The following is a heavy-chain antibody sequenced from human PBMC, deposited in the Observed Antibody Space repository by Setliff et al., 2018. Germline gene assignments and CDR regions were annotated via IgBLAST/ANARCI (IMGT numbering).Heavy chain of an antibody. V-gene: IGHV1-69*05. CDR3: AREGVDTRSSTDYRYYMDV. Sequence: SVKVSCKASGGTFSGYGITWVRQAPGQGLEWMGGTIPMFGTTNYAQKFQGRVTIVTDASTSTSYMALSSLTSADTAVYYCAREGVDTRSSTDYRYYMDVWGKGTTVTVSS. CDR1: GGTFSGYG. D-gene: IGHD5-18*01. CDR2: TIPMFGTT. J-gene: IGHJ6*03.